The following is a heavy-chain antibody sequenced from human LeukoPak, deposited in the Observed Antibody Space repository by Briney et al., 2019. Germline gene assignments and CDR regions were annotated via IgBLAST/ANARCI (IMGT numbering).Heavy chain of an antibody. CDR3: ARGVLDSLGTGCDY. CDR1: GGSINSYY. Sequence: SETLSLTCTVSGGSINSYYWSWIRQPPGKGLEWIGEINHSGSTNYNPSLKSRVTISVDTSKNQFSLKLTSVTAADTAVYYCARGVLDSLGTGCDYWGQGTLVTVSS. D-gene: IGHD1-1*01. J-gene: IGHJ4*02. V-gene: IGHV4-34*01. CDR2: INHSGST.